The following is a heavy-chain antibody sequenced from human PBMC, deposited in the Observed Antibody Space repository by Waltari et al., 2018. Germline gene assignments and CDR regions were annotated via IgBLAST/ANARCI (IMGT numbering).Heavy chain of an antibody. CDR2: VYYSGNT. CDR1: GGSISAYY. V-gene: IGHV4-59*01. D-gene: IGHD6-19*01. J-gene: IGHJ4*02. Sequence: QVQLQESGPGLVKPSEPLSLTCTVPGGSISAYYWGWIRQSPGKGLEWIGYVYYSGNTNYNPSLRSRATIFVDKYKNQFSLKLNSVTAADTAVYYCARAGGGWHFDKWGQGVLVTVSS. CDR3: ARAGGGWHFDK.